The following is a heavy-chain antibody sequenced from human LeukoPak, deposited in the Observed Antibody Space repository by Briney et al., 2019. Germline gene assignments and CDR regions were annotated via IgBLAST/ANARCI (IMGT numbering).Heavy chain of an antibody. D-gene: IGHD3-9*01. CDR1: GFTFSNYA. CDR3: AKWGDYDVLTGYYVSDY. Sequence: GASLRLSCAASGFTFSNYAMSWVRQAPGKGLEGVSAITGSGSGIYYADSMKSRFTISRDNSKNTLYLQINSLRAEDTAVYYCAKWGDYDVLTGYYVSDYWGQGTLVTVSS. J-gene: IGHJ4*02. CDR2: ITGSGSGI. V-gene: IGHV3-23*01.